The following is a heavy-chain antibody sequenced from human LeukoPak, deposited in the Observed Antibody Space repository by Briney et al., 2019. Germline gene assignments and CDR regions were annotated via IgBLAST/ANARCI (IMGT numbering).Heavy chain of an antibody. Sequence: SETLSLTCTVSGGSISSSNWWSWIRQHPGKGLEWIGYIYYSGSTYYNPSLKSRVTISVDTSKNQFSLKLSSVTAADTAVYYCASSVDTAMVTFNYWGQGTLVTVSS. CDR1: GGSISSSNW. CDR2: IYYSGST. D-gene: IGHD5-18*01. V-gene: IGHV4-31*03. CDR3: ASSVDTAMVTFNY. J-gene: IGHJ4*02.